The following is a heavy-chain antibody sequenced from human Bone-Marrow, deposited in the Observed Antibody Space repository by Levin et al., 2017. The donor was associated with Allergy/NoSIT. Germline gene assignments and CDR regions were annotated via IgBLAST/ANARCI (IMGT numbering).Heavy chain of an antibody. CDR3: ARGRNNAFDI. Sequence: SQTLSLTCAISGDSLSSTGVAWNWIRQSPSRGLEWLGRTYYRSKWYNDYAPSVKRRITINPDTSKSQFSLQLNSVIPEDTAVYYCARGRNNAFDIWGQGTIVTVSS. CDR1: GDSLSSTGVA. D-gene: IGHD1-14*01. J-gene: IGHJ3*02. V-gene: IGHV6-1*01. CDR2: TYYRSKWYN.